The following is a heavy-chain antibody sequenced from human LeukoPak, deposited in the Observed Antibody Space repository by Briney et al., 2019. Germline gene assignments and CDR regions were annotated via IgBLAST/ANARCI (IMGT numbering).Heavy chain of an antibody. D-gene: IGHD3-3*01. CDR3: ARSRFLEWLVANWFDP. J-gene: IGHJ5*02. CDR1: GYTFTCYY. V-gene: IGHV1-2*02. CDR2: INPNSGGT. Sequence: ASVKVSCKASGYTFTCYYMHWVRQAPGQGLEWMGWINPNSGGTNYAQKFQGRVTMTRDTSISTAYMELSRLRSDDTAVYYCARSRFLEWLVANWFDPWGQGTLVTVSS.